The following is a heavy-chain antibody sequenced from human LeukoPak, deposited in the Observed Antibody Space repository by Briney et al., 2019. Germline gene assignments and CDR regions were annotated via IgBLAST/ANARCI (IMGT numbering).Heavy chain of an antibody. D-gene: IGHD2-15*01. CDR1: GGTFSSYA. Sequence: SVKVSCKASGGTFSSYAISWVRQAPGQGLEWMGGIIPIFGTANYAQKLQGRVTITADKSTSTAYMELRSLRSDDTAVYYCARDKPVPYGVVVAATNDYWGQGTLVTVSS. V-gene: IGHV1-69*06. CDR2: IIPIFGTA. CDR3: ARDKPVPYGVVVAATNDY. J-gene: IGHJ4*02.